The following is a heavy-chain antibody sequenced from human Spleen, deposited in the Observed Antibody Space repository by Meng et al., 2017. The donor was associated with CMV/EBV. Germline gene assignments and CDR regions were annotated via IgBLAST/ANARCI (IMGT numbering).Heavy chain of an antibody. Sequence: YTFTDYYMHWVQQAPGKGLEWMGLVNPEDGETIYAEKFQGRVTITADTSTDTAYMELSSLRSEDTAVYYCATAGVRVAAAANWFDPWGQGTLVTVSS. D-gene: IGHD6-13*01. V-gene: IGHV1-69-2*01. CDR3: ATAGVRVAAAANWFDP. CDR1: YTFTDYY. J-gene: IGHJ5*02. CDR2: VNPEDGET.